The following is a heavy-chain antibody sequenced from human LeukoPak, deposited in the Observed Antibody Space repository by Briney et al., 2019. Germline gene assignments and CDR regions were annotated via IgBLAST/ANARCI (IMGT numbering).Heavy chain of an antibody. CDR3: ARVPEVVVVPAAIGGDYYFDY. CDR1: GFTFSCYS. D-gene: IGHD2-2*02. CDR2: ISSSSSYI. J-gene: IGHJ4*02. V-gene: IGHV3-21*01. Sequence: PGGSLRLSCAAPGFTFSCYSMNWVRQAPGKGLEWVSSISSSSSYIYYADSVKGRFTISRDNAKNSLYLQMNSLRAEDTAVYYCARVPEVVVVPAAIGGDYYFDYWGQGTLVTVSS.